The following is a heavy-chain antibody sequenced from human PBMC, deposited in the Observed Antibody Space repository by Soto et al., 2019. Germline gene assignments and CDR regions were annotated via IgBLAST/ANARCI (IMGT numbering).Heavy chain of an antibody. CDR1: GFTLTNYW. CDR2: IKQDGSEK. D-gene: IGHD5-12*01. Sequence: GGSLRLSCAASGFTLTNYWMNWVRQAPGKGLEWVANIKQDGSEKYYVDSVKGRFTISRDNAKNSVYLQVNSLRVEDTALYYCARLVAPWGQGTMVTVSS. J-gene: IGHJ3*01. CDR3: ARLVAP. V-gene: IGHV3-7*03.